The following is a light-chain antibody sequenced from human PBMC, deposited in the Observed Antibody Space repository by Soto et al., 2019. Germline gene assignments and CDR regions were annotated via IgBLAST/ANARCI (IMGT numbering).Light chain of an antibody. V-gene: IGKV3-11*01. Sequence: EVVLTQSPAILSLSPGDRATLSCRASQSVNIYLAWFQQKPGQAPRLLIYDASNRATGIPTRFSGSGSGTDFTLTISSLEPEDVAVYYCQQRSNWFTFGGGTKVEIK. J-gene: IGKJ4*01. CDR2: DAS. CDR3: QQRSNWFT. CDR1: QSVNIY.